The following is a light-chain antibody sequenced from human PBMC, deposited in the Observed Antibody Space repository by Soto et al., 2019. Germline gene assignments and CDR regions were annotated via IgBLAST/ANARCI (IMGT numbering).Light chain of an antibody. CDR3: QQYGSSQT. V-gene: IGKV3-20*01. CDR1: QSVSSSY. CDR2: SAS. J-gene: IGKJ1*01. Sequence: EIVLTQSPGTLSLSPGERATLSCRASQSVSSSYLAWYQQKPGQAPRLLIYSASSRATGIPDRFSGSGSGTDFTFTISRLEPEDFAVYYCQQYGSSQTFGQGTKV.